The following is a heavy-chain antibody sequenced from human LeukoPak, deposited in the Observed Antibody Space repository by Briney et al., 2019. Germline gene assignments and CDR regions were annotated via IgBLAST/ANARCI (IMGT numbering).Heavy chain of an antibody. J-gene: IGHJ4*02. Sequence: GGSLRLSWVASGFAVSTFAMTWVRQAPGKGLEWVSSISGRDTATYYEDSVKGRFTISRDSYKNTLYVNMNSLRAEDTAVYYCARGVTAGDYTSDSSFEYWGTGSMVTVSS. D-gene: IGHD4-17*01. CDR2: ISGRDTAT. CDR3: ARGVTAGDYTSDSSFEY. V-gene: IGHV3-23*01. CDR1: GFAVSTFA.